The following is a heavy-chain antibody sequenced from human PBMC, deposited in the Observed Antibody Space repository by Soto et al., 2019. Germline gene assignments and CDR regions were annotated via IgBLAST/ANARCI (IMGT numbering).Heavy chain of an antibody. Sequence: EVQILQSGGGLEQPGGSLRLSCAASGFTFSNYAMSWIRQAPGKGLEWVSTIRETGNTYYADSVRGPFATSRDNSENTLYLQMSSLRAEDTAVYYCAKQQMGVIRALDYWGQGTLVTVSS. CDR2: IRETGNT. V-gene: IGHV3-23*01. CDR1: GFTFSNYA. J-gene: IGHJ4*02. D-gene: IGHD1-26*01. CDR3: AKQQMGVIRALDY.